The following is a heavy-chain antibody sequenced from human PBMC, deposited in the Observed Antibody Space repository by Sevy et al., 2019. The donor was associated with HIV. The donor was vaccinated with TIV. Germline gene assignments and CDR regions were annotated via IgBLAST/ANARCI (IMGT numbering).Heavy chain of an antibody. CDR1: GFTFSSYG. Sequence: GGSLRLSCEASGFTFSSYGMTWVRPAPEKGLEWVSSISDSGGNTYYGDSVKGRFTISRNNSKNTLYLQVNSLRAEDTATYYCAKGDWSGAGSYKWVDPWGQGTLVTVSS. CDR3: AKGDWSGAGSYKWVDP. J-gene: IGHJ5*02. CDR2: ISDSGGNT. V-gene: IGHV3-23*01. D-gene: IGHD3-3*01.